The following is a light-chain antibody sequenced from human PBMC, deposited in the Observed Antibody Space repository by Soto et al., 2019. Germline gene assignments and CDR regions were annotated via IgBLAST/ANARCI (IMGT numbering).Light chain of an antibody. V-gene: IGKV3D-20*01. CDR2: DAS. CDR1: QSVSTNY. CDR3: QQYGSSPPRT. Sequence: IMLTESPATVSLPQRQRATLSYGASQSVSTNYLAWYQQKPRLAPRLLIYDASSRATGISDRFSGSGSGTDFTLTISRLEPEDFAVYYCQQYGSSPPRTFGQGTKVDIK. J-gene: IGKJ1*01.